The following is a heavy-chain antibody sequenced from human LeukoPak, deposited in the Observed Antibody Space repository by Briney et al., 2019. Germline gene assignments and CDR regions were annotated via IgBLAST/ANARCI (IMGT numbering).Heavy chain of an antibody. D-gene: IGHD4-17*01. Sequence: PSETLSLTCAVYGGSFSGYYWSWIRQPPGKGLEWIGGIYYSGSTYYNPSLKSRVTISVDTSKNQFSLKLSSVTAADTAVYYCARVPTVTFFDYWGQGTLVTVSS. J-gene: IGHJ4*02. CDR1: GGSFSGYY. CDR3: ARVPTVTFFDY. CDR2: IYYSGST. V-gene: IGHV4-34*01.